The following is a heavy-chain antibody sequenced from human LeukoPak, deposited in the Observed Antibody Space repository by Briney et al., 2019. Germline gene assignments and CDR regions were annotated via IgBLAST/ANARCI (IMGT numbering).Heavy chain of an antibody. D-gene: IGHD6-13*01. CDR3: AREVAAAGRVTGDSYYYGMDV. J-gene: IGHJ6*02. Sequence: GGSLRLSCAVSGITLSNYGMSWVRQAPGKGLEWVAGISDSGGRTNYADSVKGRFTISRDNAKNSLYLQMNSLRAEDTAVYYCAREVAAAGRVTGDSYYYGMDVWGQGTTVTVSS. CDR1: GITLSNYG. V-gene: IGHV3-23*01. CDR2: ISDSGGRT.